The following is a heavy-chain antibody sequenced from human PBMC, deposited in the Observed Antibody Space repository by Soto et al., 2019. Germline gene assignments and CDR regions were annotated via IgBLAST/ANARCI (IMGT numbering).Heavy chain of an antibody. CDR3: ALAATGRGGEDF. CDR2: INQDGSEK. J-gene: IGHJ4*02. CDR1: GFTFRSYW. V-gene: IGHV3-7*02. Sequence: EVQLVESGGGLVQPGGSLRLSCAASGFTFRSYWMSWVRQAPGKGLEWAANINQDGSEKYYVDSVKGRFTISRDNAKNSLYLQMNSLRVEDMAVYYCALAATGRGGEDFWGQGTLVTVSS. D-gene: IGHD6-13*01.